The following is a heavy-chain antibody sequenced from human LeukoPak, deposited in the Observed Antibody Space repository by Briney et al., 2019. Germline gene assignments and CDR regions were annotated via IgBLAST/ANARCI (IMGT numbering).Heavy chain of an antibody. CDR1: GYTFTGYY. CDR2: INPNSGGT. V-gene: IGHV1-2*02. Sequence: ASVKVSCKASGYTFTGYYMHWVRQAPGQGLEWMGWINPNSGGTNYAQKFQGRVTITRDMSTSTAYMELSSLRSEDTAVYYCAVRNTYDSSGYSYSHFDYWGQGTLVTVSS. J-gene: IGHJ4*02. D-gene: IGHD3-22*01. CDR3: AVRNTYDSSGYSYSHFDY.